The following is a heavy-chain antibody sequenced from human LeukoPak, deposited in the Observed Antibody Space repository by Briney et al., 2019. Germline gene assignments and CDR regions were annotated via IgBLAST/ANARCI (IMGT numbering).Heavy chain of an antibody. CDR2: INAGNGNT. D-gene: IGHD4-17*01. J-gene: IGHJ4*02. V-gene: IGHV1-3*01. Sequence: ASVKVSCKASGYTFTSYAMHWVRQAPGQRLEWMGWINAGNGNTKYSQKFQGRVTITRDSSASTAYMELSSLRSEDTAVYYCARKGRLGYGDYAFDYWGQGTLVTVSS. CDR1: GYTFTSYA. CDR3: ARKGRLGYGDYAFDY.